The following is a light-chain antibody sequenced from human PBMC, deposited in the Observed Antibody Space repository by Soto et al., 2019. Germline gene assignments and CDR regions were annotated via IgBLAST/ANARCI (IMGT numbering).Light chain of an antibody. Sequence: PGESATLSCRATRSVSSYLAWYQQKPGQAPRLLIYGAFNRATGIPDRFSGGGSGTDFTLTITRLEPEDFAVYYCQYYGNSPLTFGQGTRLEIK. CDR1: RSVSSY. CDR2: GAF. V-gene: IGKV3-20*01. CDR3: QYYGNSPLT. J-gene: IGKJ5*01.